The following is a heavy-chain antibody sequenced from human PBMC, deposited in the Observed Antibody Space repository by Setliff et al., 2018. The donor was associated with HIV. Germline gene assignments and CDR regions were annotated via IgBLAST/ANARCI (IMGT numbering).Heavy chain of an antibody. CDR1: GFTFTNYW. Sequence: GGSLRLSCAASGFTFTNYWMSWVRQSPGKGLEWVALIWYDGSHETYADSVRGRFSISRDNSKNTLYLQMDSLRPEDTGFYYCAKDPFTSSWYGFDYWGQGALVTVSS. V-gene: IGHV3-30*02. CDR3: AKDPFTSSWYGFDY. CDR2: IWYDGSHE. D-gene: IGHD6-13*01. J-gene: IGHJ4*02.